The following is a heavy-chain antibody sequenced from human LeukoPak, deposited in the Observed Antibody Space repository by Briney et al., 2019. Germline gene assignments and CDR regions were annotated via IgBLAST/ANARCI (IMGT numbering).Heavy chain of an antibody. J-gene: IGHJ4*02. CDR3: ARQGPTYYYDSSGYYFVY. V-gene: IGHV4-59*05. CDR2: IYYSGST. D-gene: IGHD3-22*01. CDR1: GDSISSNY. Sequence: SETLSLTCSVSGDSISSNYWSWMRQPPGKGLEWIGSIYYSGSTYYNPSLKSRVTISVDTSKNQFSLKLSSVTAADTAVYYCARQGPTYYYDSSGYYFVYWGQGTLVTVSS.